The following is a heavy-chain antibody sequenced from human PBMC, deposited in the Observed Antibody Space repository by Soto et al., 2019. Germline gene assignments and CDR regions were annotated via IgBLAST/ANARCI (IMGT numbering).Heavy chain of an antibody. CDR3: AKDGSYSSSWPYYFDH. J-gene: IGHJ4*02. V-gene: IGHV3-23*01. CDR2: ISGSGGHT. CDR1: GFTFTTYT. Sequence: EVQLLESGGGLVQPGGSLRLSCAASGFTFTTYTMSWLRQAPGKGLEWVSSISGSGGHTYYADSVKGRLIVSRDNSKNTLYLQMNSLRAEDTAVYYCAKDGSYSSSWPYYFDHWGQGTRVTVSS. D-gene: IGHD6-13*01.